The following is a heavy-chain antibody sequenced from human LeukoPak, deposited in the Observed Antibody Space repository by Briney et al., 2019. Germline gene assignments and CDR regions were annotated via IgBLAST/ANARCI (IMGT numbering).Heavy chain of an antibody. CDR1: GGSINNYY. Sequence: SETLSLTCTVSGGSINNYYWSWIRQPPGKGLEWIGYTYYSGSGSTNYNPSLKSRVTISVDTSTNQFSLKLSSVTAADTAVYYCARRGGHGGSFDYWGQGTLVTVSS. CDR3: ARRGGHGGSFDY. CDR2: TYYSGSGST. V-gene: IGHV4-59*08. J-gene: IGHJ4*02. D-gene: IGHD4-23*01.